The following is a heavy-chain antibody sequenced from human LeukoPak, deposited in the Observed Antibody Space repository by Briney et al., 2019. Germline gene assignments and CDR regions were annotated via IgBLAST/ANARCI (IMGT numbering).Heavy chain of an antibody. J-gene: IGHJ4*02. CDR3: ARGPTISETGYFAY. D-gene: IGHD1-1*01. Sequence: SETLSLSCAVYGGSFSAYYWSWIRQSPGKGLEWIAEINHRGDTNYNPSVKSRVSISVDTSKNQFSLKVTSLTAADTAVYYCARGPTISETGYFAYWGQGSLVTVSS. CDR2: INHRGDT. V-gene: IGHV4-34*01. CDR1: GGSFSAYY.